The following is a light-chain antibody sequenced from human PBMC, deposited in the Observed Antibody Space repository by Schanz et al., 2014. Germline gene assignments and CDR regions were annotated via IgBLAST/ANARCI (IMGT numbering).Light chain of an antibody. CDR1: GSDVGGHNR. Sequence: QSALTQPPSVSGSPGQSVTISCTGTGSDVGGHNRVSWYQQSPGRAPKVIIFDVTNRPSGVPDRFSGSKSGNTASLTISGLQAEDEADYYCSSYTSSSTLGNWVFGGGTKLTVL. CDR2: DVT. V-gene: IGLV2-18*02. J-gene: IGLJ3*02. CDR3: SSYTSSSTLGNWV.